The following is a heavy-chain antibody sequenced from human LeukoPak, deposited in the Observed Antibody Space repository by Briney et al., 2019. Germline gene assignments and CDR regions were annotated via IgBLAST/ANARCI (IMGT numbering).Heavy chain of an antibody. V-gene: IGHV4-34*01. CDR2: INHSGST. Sequence: SETLSVNCAVYGGSFSGYYWSWIRQPPGKGLEWIGEINHSGSTNYNPSLKSRVTISVDTSKNQFSLKLSSVTAADTAVYYCARKSYSSSSWFDPWGQGTLVTVSS. CDR1: GGSFSGYY. J-gene: IGHJ5*02. D-gene: IGHD6-6*01. CDR3: ARKSYSSSSWFDP.